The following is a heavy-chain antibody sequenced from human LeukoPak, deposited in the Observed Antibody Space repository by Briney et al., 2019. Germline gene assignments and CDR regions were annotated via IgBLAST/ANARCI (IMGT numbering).Heavy chain of an antibody. D-gene: IGHD6-19*01. CDR3: ATSPRYSSGWGYYFNY. CDR1: GFTFSNYA. CDR2: ISGSDGST. Sequence: GSLRLSCAASGFTFSNYALSWVRQAPGKGLEWVSAISGSDGSTNYADSVKGRFTISRDSFKKTLNLQMNSLRAEDTAVYYCATSPRYSSGWGYYFNYWGQGTLVTVSS. V-gene: IGHV3-23*01. J-gene: IGHJ4*02.